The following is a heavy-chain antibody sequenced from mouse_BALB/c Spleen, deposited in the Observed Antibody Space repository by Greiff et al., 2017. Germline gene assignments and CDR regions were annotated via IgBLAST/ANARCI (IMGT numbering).Heavy chain of an antibody. D-gene: IGHD2-3*01. CDR3: ARSYYDGYYGGFAY. CDR1: GYAFSSYW. V-gene: IGHV1-80*01. Sequence: QVQLKESGAELVRPGSSVKISCKASGYAFSSYWMNWVKQRPGQGLEWIGQIYPGDGDTNYNGKFKGKATLTADKSSSTAYMQLSSLTSEDSAVYFCARSYYDGYYGGFAYWGQGTLVTVSA. J-gene: IGHJ3*01. CDR2: IYPGDGDT.